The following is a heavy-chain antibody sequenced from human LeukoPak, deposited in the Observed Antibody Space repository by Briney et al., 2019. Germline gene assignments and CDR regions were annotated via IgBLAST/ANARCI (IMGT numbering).Heavy chain of an antibody. V-gene: IGHV1-69*01. CDR1: GGTFSSYA. CDR2: IIPIFGTA. CDR3: ARTAEPTAPYFDY. D-gene: IGHD5-18*01. Sequence: SVKVSCTASGGTFSSYAISWVRQAPGQGLEWMGGIIPIFGTANYAQKFQGRVTITADESTSTAYMELSSLRSEDTAVYYCARTAEPTAPYFDYWGQGTLVTVSS. J-gene: IGHJ4*02.